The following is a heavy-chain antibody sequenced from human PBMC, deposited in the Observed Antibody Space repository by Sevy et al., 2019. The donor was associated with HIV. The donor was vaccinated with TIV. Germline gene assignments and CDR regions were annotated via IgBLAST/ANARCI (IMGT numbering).Heavy chain of an antibody. CDR2: MNPNSGNT. D-gene: IGHD6-13*01. CDR1: GYTFTSYD. CDR3: ARTEPGIAAYGMDV. J-gene: IGHJ6*02. V-gene: IGHV1-8*01. Sequence: ASVKVSCKASGYTFTSYDINWVRQATGQGLEWMGWMNPNSGNTGYAQKFQGRVTMTRNTSISTAYMELSSLRSEDTAVVYCARTEPGIAAYGMDVWGQGTTVTVSS.